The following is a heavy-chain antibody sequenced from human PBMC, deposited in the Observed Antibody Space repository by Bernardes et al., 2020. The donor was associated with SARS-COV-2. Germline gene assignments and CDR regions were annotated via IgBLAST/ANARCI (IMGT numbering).Heavy chain of an antibody. Sequence: SETLSLTRAVYGGSFSGYYWSWIRQPPGKGLEWIGEINHSGSTNYNPSLKSRVTISVDTSKNQFSLKLSSVTAADTAVYYCARGASKATITMIVVVITGYFDYWGQGTLVTVSS. CDR2: INHSGST. J-gene: IGHJ4*02. CDR1: GGSFSGYY. V-gene: IGHV4-34*01. D-gene: IGHD3-22*01. CDR3: ARGASKATITMIVVVITGYFDY.